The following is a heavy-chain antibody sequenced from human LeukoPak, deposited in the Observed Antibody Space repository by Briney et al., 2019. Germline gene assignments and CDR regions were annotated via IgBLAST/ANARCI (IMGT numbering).Heavy chain of an antibody. CDR1: GFTFSSYG. D-gene: IGHD2-2*02. V-gene: IGHV3-33*01. J-gene: IGHJ3*02. CDR2: IWYDGSNK. Sequence: GRSLRLSCAASGFTFSSYGRHWVRQAPGKGLEWVAVIWYDGSNKYYADSVKGRFTISRDNSKNTLYLQMNSLRAEDTAVYYCAGYCSSTSCYTYAFDIWGQGTMVTVSS. CDR3: AGYCSSTSCYTYAFDI.